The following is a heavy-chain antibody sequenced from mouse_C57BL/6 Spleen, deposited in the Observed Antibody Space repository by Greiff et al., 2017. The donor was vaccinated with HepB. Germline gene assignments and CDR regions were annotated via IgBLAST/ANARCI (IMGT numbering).Heavy chain of an antibody. CDR3: ARYGNYDYHAMDY. J-gene: IGHJ4*01. CDR2: IYPGDGDT. D-gene: IGHD2-1*01. V-gene: IGHV1-82*01. CDR1: GYAFSSSW. Sequence: VKLVESGPELVKPGASVKISCKASGYAFSSSWMNWVKQRPGKGLEWIGRIYPGDGDTNYNGKFKGKATLTADKSSSTAYMQLSSLTSEDSAVYFCARYGNYDYHAMDYWGQGTSVTVSS.